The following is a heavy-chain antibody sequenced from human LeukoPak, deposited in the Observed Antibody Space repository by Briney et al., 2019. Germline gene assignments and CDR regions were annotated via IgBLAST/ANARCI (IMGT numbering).Heavy chain of an antibody. V-gene: IGHV1-2*02. J-gene: IGHJ4*02. D-gene: IGHD6-6*01. CDR3: ARKYSSWGYFDY. CDR1: GYTFTGYY. CDR2: INPNSGGT. Sequence: ASVKVSCKASGYTFTGYYIHWVRQAPGQGLEWMGWINPNSGGTNYAQKFQGRVTMTRDTSISTAYMELSRLRSDDTAVYYCARKYSSWGYFDYWGQGTLVTVSS.